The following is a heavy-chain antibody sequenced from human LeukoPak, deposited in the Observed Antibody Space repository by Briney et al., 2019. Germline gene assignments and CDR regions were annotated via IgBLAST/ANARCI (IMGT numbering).Heavy chain of an antibody. J-gene: IGHJ4*02. CDR1: RFTFSGYA. Sequence: PGGSLRLSCAASRFTFSGYAMSWVRQAPGKGLEWVSAITGSGSNTYYADSVKGRFTISRDNAKNSLYLQMNSLRAEDTAVYYCARRGEYSSSSVYWGQGTLVTVSS. CDR3: ARRGEYSSSSVY. V-gene: IGHV3-23*01. D-gene: IGHD6-6*01. CDR2: ITGSGSNT.